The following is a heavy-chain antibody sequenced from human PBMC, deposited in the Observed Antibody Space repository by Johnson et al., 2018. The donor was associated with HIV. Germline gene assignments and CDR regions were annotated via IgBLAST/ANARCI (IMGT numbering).Heavy chain of an antibody. V-gene: IGHV3-72*01. CDR1: GFTFDDYA. CDR3: ARVGRVYDSSGYAIDAFDI. D-gene: IGHD3-22*01. Sequence: VQLVESGGGVVRPGGSLRLSCAASGFTFDDYAMSWVRQAPGKGLEWVGRTRNKANSYTTEYAASVKGRFTISRDDSKNSLYLQMNSLKTEDTAVYYCARVGRVYDSSGYAIDAFDIWGQGTMVTVSS. J-gene: IGHJ3*02. CDR2: TRNKANSYTT.